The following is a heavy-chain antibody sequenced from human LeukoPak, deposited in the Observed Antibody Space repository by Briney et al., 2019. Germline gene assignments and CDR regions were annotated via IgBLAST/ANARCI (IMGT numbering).Heavy chain of an antibody. J-gene: IGHJ4*02. CDR2: IYHSGST. Sequence: SETLSLTCTVSGYSISSGYYWGWIRQPPGKGLEWIGSIYHSGSTYYNPSLKSRVTISVDTSKNQFSLKLSSVTAADTAVYYCARDPSSGPLLDFDYWGQGTLVTVSP. V-gene: IGHV4-38-2*02. D-gene: IGHD3-22*01. CDR1: GYSISSGYY. CDR3: ARDPSSGPLLDFDY.